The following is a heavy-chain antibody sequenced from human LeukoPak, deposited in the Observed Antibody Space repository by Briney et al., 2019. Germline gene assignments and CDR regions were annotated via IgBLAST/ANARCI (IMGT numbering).Heavy chain of an antibody. CDR1: GYTFTDYY. CDR3: ATLSDSSSDY. V-gene: IGHV1-2*06. J-gene: IGHJ4*02. Sequence: ASVKVSCKASGYTFTDYYMHWVRQAPGQGLEWMGRINPNSGGTNYAQDFQGRVTMTKDTSISTAYMELSRLRSEDTAVYYCATLSDSSSDYWGQGTLVTVSS. D-gene: IGHD6-13*01. CDR2: INPNSGGT.